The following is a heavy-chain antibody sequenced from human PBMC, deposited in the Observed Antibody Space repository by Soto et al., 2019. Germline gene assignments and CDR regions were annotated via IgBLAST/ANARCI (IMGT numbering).Heavy chain of an antibody. D-gene: IGHD2-15*01. V-gene: IGHV3-30-3*01. CDR2: MSYDGGSQ. CDR1: GFTFGRYV. CDR3: ARVLVEVTINSAFDF. Sequence: QVQLVESGGGVVQPGRSLRLSCAASGFTFGRYVIYWLRQAPGKGLEWVAAMSYDGGSQYYTDSVKGRFTISRDNSKNTLYLQMSSLRPEDTATYYCARVLVEVTINSAFDFWGQGTIVTVSS. J-gene: IGHJ3*01.